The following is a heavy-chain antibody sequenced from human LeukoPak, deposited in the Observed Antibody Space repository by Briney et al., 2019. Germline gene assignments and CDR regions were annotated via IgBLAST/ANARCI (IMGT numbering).Heavy chain of an antibody. J-gene: IGHJ3*02. Sequence: VASVKVSCKASGGTFSSYAISWVRQAPGQGLEWMGRIIPILGIANYAQKFQGRVTITADKSTSTAYMELSSLRSEDTAAYYCASRAEYYDSSGYYAQGAFDIWGQGTMVTVSS. CDR1: GGTFSSYA. D-gene: IGHD3-22*01. CDR2: IIPILGIA. V-gene: IGHV1-69*04. CDR3: ASRAEYYDSSGYYAQGAFDI.